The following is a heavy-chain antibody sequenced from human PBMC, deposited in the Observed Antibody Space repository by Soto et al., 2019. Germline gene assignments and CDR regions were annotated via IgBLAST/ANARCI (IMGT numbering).Heavy chain of an antibody. Sequence: PGEALNISCTGAGYMFRSYLISWGRQMPGKVLGWMGLIYPCDSDTRYSPSFHGHVTISVDTSINTSHLQWSGLKAADTAMYYCARCRIVGASHSFDIWGQGTMVTVSS. V-gene: IGHV5-51*01. CDR1: GYMFRSYL. CDR2: IYPCDSDT. CDR3: ARCRIVGASHSFDI. D-gene: IGHD1-26*01. J-gene: IGHJ3*02.